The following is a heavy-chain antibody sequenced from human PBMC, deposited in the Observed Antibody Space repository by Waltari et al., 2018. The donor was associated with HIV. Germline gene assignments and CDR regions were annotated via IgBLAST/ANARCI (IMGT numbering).Heavy chain of an antibody. CDR1: GFTFSSYG. CDR2: IWYDGSNK. J-gene: IGHJ4*02. Sequence: QVQLVESGRGVVQPGRSLRLSCAASGFTFSSYGIHWVRKAPGKGLHWVAVIWYDGSNKYYADSVKGRFTISRDNSKNTLYVQMNSLRAEDTAVYYCAREKVDTTMAVGYYFDDWGQGTLVTVSS. V-gene: IGHV3-33*01. D-gene: IGHD5-18*01. CDR3: AREKVDTTMAVGYYFDD.